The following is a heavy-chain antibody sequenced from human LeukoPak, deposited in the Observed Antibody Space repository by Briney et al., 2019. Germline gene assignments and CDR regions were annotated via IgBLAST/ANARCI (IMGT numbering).Heavy chain of an antibody. CDR3: ARQKRYCSGGSCLPYFDY. Sequence: SETLSLTCAVYGGSFSGYYWSWIRQPPGKGLEWIGEIHHSGSTNYNPSLKSRVTISVDTSKNQFSLKLSSVTAADTAVYYCARQKRYCSGGSCLPYFDYWGQGTLVTVSS. J-gene: IGHJ4*02. CDR1: GGSFSGYY. CDR2: IHHSGST. V-gene: IGHV4-34*01. D-gene: IGHD2-15*01.